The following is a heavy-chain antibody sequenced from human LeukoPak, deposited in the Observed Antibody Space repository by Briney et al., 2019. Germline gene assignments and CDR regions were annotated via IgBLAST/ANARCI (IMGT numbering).Heavy chain of an antibody. Sequence: SETLSLTCAVSGGSISSSNWWSWVRQPPGKGLEWIGEIYHSGSTNYSPSLKSRVTISVDKSKNQFSLKLSSVTAADTAVYYCARDVGYCSSTSCWKYNWFDPWGQGTLVTVSS. J-gene: IGHJ5*02. D-gene: IGHD2-2*03. CDR3: ARDVGYCSSTSCWKYNWFDP. V-gene: IGHV4-4*02. CDR2: IYHSGST. CDR1: GGSISSSNW.